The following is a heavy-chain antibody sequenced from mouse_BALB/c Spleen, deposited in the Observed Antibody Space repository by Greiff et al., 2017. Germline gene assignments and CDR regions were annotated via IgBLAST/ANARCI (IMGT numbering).Heavy chain of an antibody. Sequence: EVHLVESGGGLVKPGGSLKLSCAASGFTFSSYAMSWVRQTPEKRLEWVASISSGGSTYYPDSVKGRFTISRDNARNILYLQMSSLRSEDTAMYYCARVDYGYFDYWGQGTTLTVSS. CDR2: ISSGGST. CDR3: ARVDYGYFDY. J-gene: IGHJ2*01. V-gene: IGHV5-6-5*01. D-gene: IGHD1-1*01. CDR1: GFTFSSYA.